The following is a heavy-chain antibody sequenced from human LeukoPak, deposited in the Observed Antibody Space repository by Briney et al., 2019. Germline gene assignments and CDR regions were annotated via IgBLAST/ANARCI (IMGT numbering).Heavy chain of an antibody. V-gene: IGHV3-30-3*01. CDR2: ISYDGSNK. Sequence: GGSLRLSCAASGFTFSSYAMSWVRQAPGKGLEWVAVISYDGSNKYYADSVKGRFTISRDNSKNTLYLQMNSLRAEDTAVYYCARAPGYYDSSGYFDYWGQGTLVTVSS. CDR1: GFTFSSYA. D-gene: IGHD3-22*01. CDR3: ARAPGYYDSSGYFDY. J-gene: IGHJ4*02.